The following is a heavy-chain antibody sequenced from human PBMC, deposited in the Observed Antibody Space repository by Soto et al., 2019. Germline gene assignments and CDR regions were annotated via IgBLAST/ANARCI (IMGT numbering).Heavy chain of an antibody. D-gene: IGHD1-20*01. J-gene: IGHJ4*02. CDR1: GFTITSSA. CDR2: TGISGRTT. V-gene: IGHV3-23*01. Sequence: GGSLRLSCAASGFTITSSAMSWVRQAPGKGLEWVSTTGISGRTTYYADSVKGRFTVSRDDSKNTLDLQMSSLRAEDTAVYYCATVHNTSRSFDYWGQGTSVTVSS. CDR3: ATVHNTSRSFDY.